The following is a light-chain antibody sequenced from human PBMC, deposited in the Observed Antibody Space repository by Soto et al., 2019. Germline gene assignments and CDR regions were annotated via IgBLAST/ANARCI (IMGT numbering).Light chain of an antibody. CDR1: SSNIGANYD. V-gene: IGLV1-40*01. CDR3: QSYDSSLSGYV. Sequence: QSVLTQPPSVSGAPGQRVTISSTASSSNIGANYDVHWYQHLPGTAPKLLIYTNTNRPSGVPDRFSGSKSGTSASLAITGLQAEDEADYYCQSYDSSLSGYVVGTGTKLTVL. CDR2: TNT. J-gene: IGLJ1*01.